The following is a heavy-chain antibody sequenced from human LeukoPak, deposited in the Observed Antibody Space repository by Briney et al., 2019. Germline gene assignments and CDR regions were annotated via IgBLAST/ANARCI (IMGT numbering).Heavy chain of an antibody. J-gene: IGHJ6*04. V-gene: IGHV4-59*01. Sequence: PSETLSLTCTVSGGSISSYYWSWIRQPPGKGLEWIGYIYYSGSTNYNPSLTSRVTISVDTSKNQFSLKLSSVTAADTAVYYCARVRDLGCSGGSCYDNYYYGMDVWGKGTTVTVSS. CDR2: IYYSGST. CDR1: GGSISSYY. CDR3: ARVRDLGCSGGSCYDNYYYGMDV. D-gene: IGHD2-15*01.